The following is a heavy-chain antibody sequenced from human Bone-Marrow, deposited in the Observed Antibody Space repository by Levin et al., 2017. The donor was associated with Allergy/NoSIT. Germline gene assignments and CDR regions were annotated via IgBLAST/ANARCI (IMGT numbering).Heavy chain of an antibody. CDR2: IRSKANSYAT. Sequence: GGSLRLSCAASGFTFSGSAMHWVRQASGKGLEWVGRIRSKANSYATAYAASVKGRFTISRDDSKNTAYLQMNSLKTEDTAVYYCTKQSTRYCSSTSCYENWFDPWGQGTLVTVSS. V-gene: IGHV3-73*01. J-gene: IGHJ5*02. CDR3: TKQSTRYCSSTSCYENWFDP. CDR1: GFTFSGSA. D-gene: IGHD2-2*01.